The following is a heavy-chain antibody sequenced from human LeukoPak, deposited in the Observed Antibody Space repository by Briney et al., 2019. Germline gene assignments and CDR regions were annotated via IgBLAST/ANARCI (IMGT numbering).Heavy chain of an antibody. J-gene: IGHJ4*02. CDR3: ARDRSGYRYYFDY. CDR2: IWYDGSNK. V-gene: IGHV3-33*01. D-gene: IGHD5-12*01. CDR1: GFTFSSYG. Sequence: GRSLRLSCAASGFTFSSYGMHWGRQAPGKGLEWVAVIWYDGSNKYYADSVKGRFTISRDNSKNTLYLQMNSLRAEDTAVYYCARDRSGYRYYFDYWGQGTLVTVSS.